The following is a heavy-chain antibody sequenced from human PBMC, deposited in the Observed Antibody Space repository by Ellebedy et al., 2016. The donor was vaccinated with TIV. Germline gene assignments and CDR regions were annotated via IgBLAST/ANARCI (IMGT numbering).Heavy chain of an antibody. V-gene: IGHV3-73*01. Sequence: PGGSLRLSCAASGFTFSASAMHWVRQASGKGLEWVGRIRSKANSYATAYAASVKGRFTISRDDSKNTAYLQMNSLKTEDTAVYYCTRLYSSGYYWGQGTLVTVSS. CDR3: TRLYSSGYY. D-gene: IGHD3-22*01. J-gene: IGHJ4*02. CDR1: GFTFSASA. CDR2: IRSKANSYAT.